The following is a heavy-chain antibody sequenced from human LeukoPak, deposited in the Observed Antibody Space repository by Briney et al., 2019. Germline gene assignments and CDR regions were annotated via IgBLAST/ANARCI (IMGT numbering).Heavy chain of an antibody. CDR1: GGTFSSYA. CDR3: ARSDSSCYYYGAPFDY. J-gene: IGHJ4*02. D-gene: IGHD3-22*01. CDR2: IIPIFGTA. Sequence: SVKVSCKASGGTFSSYAISWVRQAPGQGLEWMGGIIPIFGTANYAQKFQGRVTITADESTSTAYMELSSLRSEDTAVYYCARSDSSCYYYGAPFDYWGQGTLVTVSS. V-gene: IGHV1-69*13.